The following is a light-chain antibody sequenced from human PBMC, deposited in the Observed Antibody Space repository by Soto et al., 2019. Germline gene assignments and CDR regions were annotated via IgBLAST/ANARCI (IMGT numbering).Light chain of an antibody. CDR1: ELGKKY. Sequence: SYELTQPPSVSVSPGQTASITCCGDELGKKYVCWYQQRPGQSPVLVIYHDDKRPSGISERFSGSNSWHIATLTISETQAMDEADYYCQAWDSNSAKVLFGGGTQLTVL. J-gene: IGLJ2*01. CDR3: QAWDSNSAKVL. V-gene: IGLV3-1*01. CDR2: HDD.